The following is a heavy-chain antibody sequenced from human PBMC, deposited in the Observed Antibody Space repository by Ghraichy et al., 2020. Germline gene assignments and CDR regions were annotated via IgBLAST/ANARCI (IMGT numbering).Heavy chain of an antibody. CDR2: ISSSTIYI. D-gene: IGHD6-19*01. Sequence: LSLTCAASGFTFRSYTMNWVRQAPGKGLEWVSSISSSTIYIYYADSVKGRFTISRDNAKNSLYLQMNSLRAEDTAVYYCARGGGAGTPVLYGMDVWG. J-gene: IGHJ6*02. CDR3: ARGGGAGTPVLYGMDV. CDR1: GFTFRSYT. V-gene: IGHV3-21*01.